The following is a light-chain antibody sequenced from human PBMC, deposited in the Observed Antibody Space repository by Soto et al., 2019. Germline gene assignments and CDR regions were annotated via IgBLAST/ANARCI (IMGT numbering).Light chain of an antibody. J-gene: IGLJ1*01. V-gene: IGLV2-14*01. CDR2: EVN. CDR3: CSYTTSSTYV. Sequence: QSVLTQPASVSGSPGQSITISRSGTSSDVGRYNYVSWYQQHPGKAPKLMIYEVNNRPSGVSNRFSGSKSDNTASLTISGLQAEDEADYYCCSYTTSSTYVFGTGTKVTVL. CDR1: SSDVGRYNY.